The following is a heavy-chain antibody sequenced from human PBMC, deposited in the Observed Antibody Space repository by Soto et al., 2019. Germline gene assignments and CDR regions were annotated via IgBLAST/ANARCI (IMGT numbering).Heavy chain of an antibody. J-gene: IGHJ5*02. V-gene: IGHV1-2*02. Sequence: ASVKVSCKTYGYTFTGHYLHWVRQAPGQGLEWMGWIDSKSGGTNYAQNFQGRVTITRDTSISTAYMDLSSLTSDDTAVYYCARDADDYGGTNWFDPWGQVTLVTVSS. CDR2: IDSKSGGT. CDR3: ARDADDYGGTNWFDP. CDR1: GYTFTGHY. D-gene: IGHD4-17*01.